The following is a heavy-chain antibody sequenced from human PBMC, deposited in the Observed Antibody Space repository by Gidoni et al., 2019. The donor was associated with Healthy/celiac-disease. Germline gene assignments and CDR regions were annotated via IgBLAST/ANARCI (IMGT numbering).Heavy chain of an antibody. CDR3: AIELTNSPIDY. CDR2: INHSGST. J-gene: IGHJ4*02. Sequence: QVQLQQWGAGLLKPSETLSLTCAVYGGSFSGYYWSWIRQPPGKGLEWIGEINHSGSTNYNPSLKSRVTISVDTSKNQFSLKLSSVTAADTAVYYCAIELTNSPIDYWGQGTLVTVSS. V-gene: IGHV4-34*01. CDR1: GGSFSGYY. D-gene: IGHD4-4*01.